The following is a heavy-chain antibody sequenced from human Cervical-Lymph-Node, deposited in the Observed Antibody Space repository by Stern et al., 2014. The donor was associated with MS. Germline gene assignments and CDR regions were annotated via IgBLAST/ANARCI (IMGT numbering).Heavy chain of an antibody. CDR1: GFTFCDYS. D-gene: IGHD5-24*01. V-gene: IGHV3-49*03. CDR3: TRGTVEMATVQEAFDI. CDR2: IRANVYGGTS. J-gene: IGHJ3*02. Sequence: MQLVQSGGGLAQPGRSRRLSCTASGFTFCDYSMTWFRQAPGKGLEWVGLIRANVYGGTSEYAASVKGRFFISRDDSQSIAHLQMNSLKIEDTAVYYCTRGTVEMATVQEAFDIWGQGTMVTVSS.